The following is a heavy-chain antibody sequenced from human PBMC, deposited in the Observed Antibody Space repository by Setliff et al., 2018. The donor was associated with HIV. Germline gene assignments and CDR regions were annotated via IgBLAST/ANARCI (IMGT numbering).Heavy chain of an antibody. V-gene: IGHV4-31*03. Sequence: SETLSLTCTVSGGSISSGNYYWSWIRQHPGKGLEWIGYIYYSGSTYYNPSLKSRVTMSVDTSKNQFSLKLSSVTAADTAVYYCARAYYDSVWGSHRYRFYYFDYWGQGSLVTVSS. D-gene: IGHD3-16*02. CDR1: GGSISSGNYY. CDR2: IYYSGST. J-gene: IGHJ4*02. CDR3: ARAYYDSVWGSHRYRFYYFDY.